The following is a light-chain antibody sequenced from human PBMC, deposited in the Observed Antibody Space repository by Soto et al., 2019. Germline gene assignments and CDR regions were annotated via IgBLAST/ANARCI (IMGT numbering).Light chain of an antibody. CDR1: SSDVGSYDY. CDR3: SSYTSSSSFV. V-gene: IGLV2-14*01. J-gene: IGLJ1*01. Sequence: ALTQPASVSGSPGQSIIISCTGTSSDVGSYDYVSWYQQHPGKVPKLLIHEVSYRPSGVSNRFSGSKPGNTASLTISGLQAGDEAEYYCSSYTSSSSFVFGTGTKVTVL. CDR2: EVS.